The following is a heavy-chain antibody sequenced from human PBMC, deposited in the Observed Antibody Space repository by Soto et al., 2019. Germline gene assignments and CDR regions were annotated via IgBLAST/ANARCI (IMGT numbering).Heavy chain of an antibody. CDR2: ISAYNGNT. CDR3: AREGSSGWYGWAGHYLDY. Sequence: QVQLVQSGAEVKKPGASVKVSCKASGYTFTSYGISWVRQAPGQGLEWMGWISAYNGNTNYAQKRQGRVTMTTDTSTSTSDMEVRSLRSDDTAVYYCAREGSSGWYGWAGHYLDYGGQGTLVTVSS. V-gene: IGHV1-18*01. CDR1: GYTFTSYG. J-gene: IGHJ4*02. D-gene: IGHD6-19*01.